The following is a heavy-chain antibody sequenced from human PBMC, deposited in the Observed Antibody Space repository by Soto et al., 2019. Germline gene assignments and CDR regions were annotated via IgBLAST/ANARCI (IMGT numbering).Heavy chain of an antibody. CDR3: ARHLPSLRIDALDV. V-gene: IGHV4-39*01. Sequence: QLQLHESGPGLVKPLETLSLTCTVSGASISSGRYYWAWIRQPPGKGLEWVATIHTTGSTYYKPSLESRIALSIDTSKNHFSLRLTSVTAADTAVYYCARHLPSLRIDALDVWGQGTSVTVSS. CDR2: IHTTGST. CDR1: GASISSGRYY. J-gene: IGHJ6*02. D-gene: IGHD2-15*01.